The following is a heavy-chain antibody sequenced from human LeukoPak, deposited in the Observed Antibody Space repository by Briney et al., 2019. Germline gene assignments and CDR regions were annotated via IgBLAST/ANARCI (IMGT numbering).Heavy chain of an antibody. D-gene: IGHD3-3*01. V-gene: IGHV4-39*07. CDR1: GGSIRSGSYY. Sequence: SETLSLTCTVPGGSIRSGSYYWGWIRQPPGKGLEWIGCMYYTETTYYTPSPKSRVTMSLDTSKSRFSLRLSSVTAADTAVYYCARGGSIFGPPEDWGQGTLVTVSP. CDR2: MYYTETT. CDR3: ARGGSIFGPPED. J-gene: IGHJ4*02.